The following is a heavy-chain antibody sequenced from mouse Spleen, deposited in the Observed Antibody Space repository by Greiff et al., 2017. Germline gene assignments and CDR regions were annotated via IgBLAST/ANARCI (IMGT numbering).Heavy chain of an antibody. V-gene: IGHV1-81*01. D-gene: IGHD2-2*01. J-gene: IGHJ4*01. CDR3: ARDLLWLRRAYYYAMDY. Sequence: QVQLKESGAELARPGASVKLSCKASGYTFTSYGISWVKQRTGQGLEWIGEIYPRSGNTYYNEKFKGKATLTADKSSSTAYMELRSLTSEDSAVYFCARDLLWLRRAYYYAMDYWGQGTSVTVSS. CDR2: IYPRSGNT. CDR1: GYTFTSYG.